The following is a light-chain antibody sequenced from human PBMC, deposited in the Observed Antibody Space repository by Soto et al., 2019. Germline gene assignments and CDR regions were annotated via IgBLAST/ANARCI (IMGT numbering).Light chain of an antibody. J-gene: IGKJ1*01. CDR2: GVS. CDR3: QPCGSSPWT. CDR1: QTISSNF. V-gene: IGKV3-20*01. Sequence: EIVLTQSPGTLSLSPGEVATLACRASQTISSNFLAWYQQKPGQAPRLLIYGVSIRATGIPDRFSGSGSGTDFTLTIRRLEPEDFAVYYCQPCGSSPWTFGQGTTVAIK.